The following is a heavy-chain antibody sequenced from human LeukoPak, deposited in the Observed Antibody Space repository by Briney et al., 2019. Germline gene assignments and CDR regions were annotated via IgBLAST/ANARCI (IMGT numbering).Heavy chain of an antibody. CDR3: ARQDCGGDCYSPDFDY. V-gene: IGHV5-51*01. CDR1: GYSFTSYW. D-gene: IGHD2-21*02. J-gene: IGHJ4*02. CDR2: IYPGDSDT. Sequence: PGESLQISCKGSGYSFTSYWIGWVRPMPGKGLEWMGIIYPGDSDTRYSPSFQGQVTISADKSISTAYLQWSSLKASDTAMYYCARQDCGGDCYSPDFDYWGQGTLVTVSS.